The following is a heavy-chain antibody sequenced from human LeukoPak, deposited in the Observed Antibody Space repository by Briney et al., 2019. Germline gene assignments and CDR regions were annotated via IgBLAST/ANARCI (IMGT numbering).Heavy chain of an antibody. J-gene: IGHJ4*02. V-gene: IGHV6-1*01. D-gene: IGHD6-13*01. Sequence: SQTLSLTCAISGDSVSSNSAASNWIRQSPSRGLEWLGRTYYRSKWYNDYAVSVKSRITINPDTSKNQFSLQLNSVTPEDTAVYYCASAAIIAAAGSFDYWGQGTLVTVSS. CDR2: TYYRSKWYN. CDR1: GDSVSSNSAA. CDR3: ASAAIIAAAGSFDY.